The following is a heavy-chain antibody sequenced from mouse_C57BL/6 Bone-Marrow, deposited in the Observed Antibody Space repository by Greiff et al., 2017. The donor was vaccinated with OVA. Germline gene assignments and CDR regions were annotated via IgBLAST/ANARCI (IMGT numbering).Heavy chain of an antibody. V-gene: IGHV14-2*01. D-gene: IGHD2-1*01. J-gene: IGHJ3*01. CDR1: GFNITDSY. CDR3: ARGVYGNVLAY. CDR2: IAPEDGAT. Sequence: EVQLQQSGAELVKPGASVKLSCTASGFNITDSYMHWVKLSTEQGLEWIGRIAPEDGATKYAPQFPGKATITADTSSHTAYLQLSSLTSEDTAVYYCARGVYGNVLAYWGQGTLVTVSA.